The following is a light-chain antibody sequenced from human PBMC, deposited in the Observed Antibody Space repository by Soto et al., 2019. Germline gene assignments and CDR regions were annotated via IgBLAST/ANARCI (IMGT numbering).Light chain of an antibody. CDR3: CSYAGSSTLYV. CDR1: SSDIGTYNL. V-gene: IGLV2-23*02. CDR2: EVN. Sequence: QSVLTQPASVSGSPGQSITLSCTGTSSDIGTYNLVSWYQQHPGKAPKLMIYEVNKRPSGVSDRFSGSKSGNTASLTISGLQAEDEADYYCCSYAGSSTLYVFGTGTKVTVL. J-gene: IGLJ1*01.